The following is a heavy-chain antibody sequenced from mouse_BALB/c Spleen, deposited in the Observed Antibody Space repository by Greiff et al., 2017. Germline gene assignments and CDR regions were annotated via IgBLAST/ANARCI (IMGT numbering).Heavy chain of an antibody. V-gene: IGHV14-3*02. D-gene: IGHD2-4*01. CDR1: GFNIKDTY. J-gene: IGHJ1*01. Sequence: VQLQQSGAELVKPGASVKLSCTASGFNIKDTYMHWVKQRPEQGLEWIGRIDPANGNTKYDPKFQGKATITADTSSNTAYLQLSSLTSEDTAVYYCATKWDYDGGYCDVWGAGTTVTVSS. CDR3: ATKWDYDGGYCDV. CDR2: IDPANGNT.